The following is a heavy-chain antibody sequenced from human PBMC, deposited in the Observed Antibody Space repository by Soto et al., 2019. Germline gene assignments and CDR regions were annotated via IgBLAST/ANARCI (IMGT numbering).Heavy chain of an antibody. J-gene: IGHJ6*02. D-gene: IGHD2-2*01. V-gene: IGHV4-4*02. Sequence: TSETLSLTCAVSGGSISSSNWWSWVRQPPGKGLEWIGEIYHSGSTNYNPSLKSRVTISVDKSKNQFSLKLSSVTAADTAVYYCARSCISDYYGMDVWGQGTTVTVSS. CDR2: IYHSGST. CDR1: GGSISSSNW. CDR3: ARSCISDYYGMDV.